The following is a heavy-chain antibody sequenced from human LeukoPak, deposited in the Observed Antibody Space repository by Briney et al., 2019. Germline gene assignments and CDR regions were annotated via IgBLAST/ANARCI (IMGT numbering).Heavy chain of an antibody. J-gene: IGHJ4*02. V-gene: IGHV3-23*01. Sequence: PGGSLRLSCAASGFTFSQYAMSWVRQAPGKGLEWVSAISGSGGSSYYADSVKGRFTLSRDNSKNTLYLQMNSLRVEDTAVYYCAKESDITMVRGVMSDYWGQGTLVTVSS. CDR3: AKESDITMVRGVMSDY. CDR2: ISGSGGSS. D-gene: IGHD3-10*01. CDR1: GFTFSQYA.